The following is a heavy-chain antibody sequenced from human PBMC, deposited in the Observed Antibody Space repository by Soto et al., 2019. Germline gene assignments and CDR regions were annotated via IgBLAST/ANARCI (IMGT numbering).Heavy chain of an antibody. CDR2: IIPIFGTA. V-gene: IGHV1-69*13. D-gene: IGHD4-17*01. J-gene: IGHJ4*02. CDR1: GGTFSSYA. Sequence: ASVKVSCKASGGTFSSYAISWVRQAPGQGLEWMGGIIPIFGTANYAQKFQGRVTITADESTSTAYMELSSLRSEDTAVYYCALDYGCNITPANYWGQGTLVTVSS. CDR3: ALDYGCNITPANY.